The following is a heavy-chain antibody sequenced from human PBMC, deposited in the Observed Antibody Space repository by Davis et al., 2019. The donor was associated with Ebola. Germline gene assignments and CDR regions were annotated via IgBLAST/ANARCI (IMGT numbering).Heavy chain of an antibody. Sequence: GGSLRLSCETSGFNSNNYAMTWVRQAPGKGLEWVSSISGSGNTTYYADSVEGRFTISRDNSKNTLSLQMNSVRGEDTAVYYCATTQWLREFDNWGQGTLVTVSS. D-gene: IGHD6-19*01. CDR3: ATTQWLREFDN. CDR2: ISGSGNTT. CDR1: GFNSNNYA. J-gene: IGHJ4*02. V-gene: IGHV3-23*01.